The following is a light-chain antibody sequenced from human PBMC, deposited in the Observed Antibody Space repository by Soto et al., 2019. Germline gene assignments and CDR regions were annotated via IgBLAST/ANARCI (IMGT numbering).Light chain of an antibody. CDR3: IQFSHFPRT. CDR1: QSLVYSDGNTY. Sequence: VLTQTPHSSPVTLGQPASISCRSSQSLVYSDGNTYLSWLQQRPGQPPRLLIYQVSNRFSGVRDRFSGSGAGTDFTLKISRVEAEDVGVYSCIQFSHFPRTFGQGTKVEIK. J-gene: IGKJ1*01. V-gene: IGKV2-24*01. CDR2: QVS.